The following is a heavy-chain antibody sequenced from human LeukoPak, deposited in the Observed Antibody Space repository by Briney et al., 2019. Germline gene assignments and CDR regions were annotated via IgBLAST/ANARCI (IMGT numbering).Heavy chain of an antibody. D-gene: IGHD3-22*01. CDR2: IYYSGST. CDR3: ARGKERGIVVRYYFDY. Sequence: KASETLSLTCTVSGGSISSGGYYWSWIRQHPGKGLEWIGYIYYSGSTYYNPSLKSRVTISVDTSKNQFSLKLSSVTAADTAVYYCARGKERGIVVRYYFDYWGQGTLVTVSS. J-gene: IGHJ4*02. CDR1: GGSISSGGYY. V-gene: IGHV4-31*03.